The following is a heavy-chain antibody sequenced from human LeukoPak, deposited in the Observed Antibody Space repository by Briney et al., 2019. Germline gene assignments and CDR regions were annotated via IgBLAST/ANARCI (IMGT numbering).Heavy chain of an antibody. D-gene: IGHD3-3*01. CDR1: GGSISSSSYY. Sequence: SETPSLTCTVSGGSISSSSYYWGWIRQPPGKGLEWIGSIYYSGSTYYNPSLKSRVTISVDTSKNQFSLKLSSVTAADTAVYYCARHYRQYDFWSGYSFTDVDYWGQGTLVTVSS. CDR3: ARHYRQYDFWSGYSFTDVDY. J-gene: IGHJ4*02. CDR2: IYYSGST. V-gene: IGHV4-39*01.